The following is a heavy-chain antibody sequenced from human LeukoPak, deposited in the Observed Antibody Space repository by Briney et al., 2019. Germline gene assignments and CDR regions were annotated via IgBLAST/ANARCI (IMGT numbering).Heavy chain of an antibody. V-gene: IGHV3-23*01. CDR2: ISGSGVSS. CDR1: GFTFSNYA. D-gene: IGHD4/OR15-4a*01. CDR3: AKRAGRGVLAEFDF. J-gene: IGHJ5*01. Sequence: GGSLRLSCAASGFTFSNYAMSWVRQAPGKGLEWVSAISGSGVSSYYAGSVKGRFTISRDNSKSTLYLQMNSLKVGDTAVYYCAKRAGRGVLAEFDFWGQGALVTVSS.